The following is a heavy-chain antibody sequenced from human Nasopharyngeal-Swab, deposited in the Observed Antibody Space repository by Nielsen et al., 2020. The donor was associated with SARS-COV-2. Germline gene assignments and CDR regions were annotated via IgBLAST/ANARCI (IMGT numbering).Heavy chain of an antibody. CDR2: IWYDGSNK. J-gene: IGHJ1*01. Sequence: GESLKISCAASGFTFSSYGMHWVRQAPGKGLEWVAVIWYDGSNKYYADSVKGRFTISRDNSKNTLYLQMNSLRAEDTAVYYCARESGGGHFQHWGQGTLVTVSS. CDR3: ARESGGGHFQH. D-gene: IGHD3-10*01. CDR1: GFTFSSYG. V-gene: IGHV3-33*08.